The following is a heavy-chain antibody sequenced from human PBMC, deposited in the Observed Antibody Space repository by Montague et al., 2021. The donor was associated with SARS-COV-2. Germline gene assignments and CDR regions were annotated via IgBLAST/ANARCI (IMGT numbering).Heavy chain of an antibody. J-gene: IGHJ4*02. Sequence: SETLSLTCAVSGGSISHYYWSWIRQPSGKGLEWIGYFYSSGGTNYNPSLKSRVTLSLDAAKNHFSLRLSSVTAADTAVYYCARRTDILTGYYDYWGQGTLVTVSS. CDR1: GGSISHYY. CDR2: FYSSGGT. CDR3: ARRTDILTGYYDY. V-gene: IGHV4-59*01. D-gene: IGHD3-9*01.